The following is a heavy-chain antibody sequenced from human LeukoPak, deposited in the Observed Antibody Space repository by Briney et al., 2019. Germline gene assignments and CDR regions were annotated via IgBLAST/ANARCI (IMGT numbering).Heavy chain of an antibody. CDR3: ARGKEGRAPITGIDY. J-gene: IGHJ4*02. CDR2: IYYSGST. Sequence: SETLSLTCTVSGGSLSSGSYYWSWIRQPPGKGLEWIGYIYYSGSTNYNPSLKSRVTISVDTSKNQFSLKLSSVTAADTAVYYCARGKEGRAPITGIDYWGQGTLVTVSS. V-gene: IGHV4-61*01. D-gene: IGHD1-14*01. CDR1: GGSLSSGSYY.